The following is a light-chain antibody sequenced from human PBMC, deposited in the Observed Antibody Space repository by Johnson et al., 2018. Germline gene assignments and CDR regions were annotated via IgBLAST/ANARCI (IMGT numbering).Light chain of an antibody. Sequence: QSVLTQPPSVSAAPGQKVTIYCSGSSSNIGNNYVSWYQQLPGTAPKLLIYENNKRPSGIPDRFSGSKSGTSATLGITGLQTGDEADYYGGTWDSSLSAGNVFGTGTKVTVL. CDR1: SSNIGNNY. V-gene: IGLV1-51*02. CDR2: ENN. CDR3: GTWDSSLSAGNV. J-gene: IGLJ1*01.